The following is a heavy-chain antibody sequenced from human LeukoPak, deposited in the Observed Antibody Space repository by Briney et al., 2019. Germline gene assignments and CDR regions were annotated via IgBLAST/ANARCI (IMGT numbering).Heavy chain of an antibody. CDR1: GGSFSGCY. D-gene: IGHD3-22*01. Sequence: SETLSLTCAVYGGSFSGCYWSWIRQPPGKGLEWIGEINHSGSTNYNPSLKSRVTISVDTSKNQFSLKLSSVTAADTAVYYCARRSGYYFSNYYFDYRGQGTLVTVSS. CDR2: INHSGST. J-gene: IGHJ4*02. V-gene: IGHV4-34*01. CDR3: ARRSGYYFSNYYFDY.